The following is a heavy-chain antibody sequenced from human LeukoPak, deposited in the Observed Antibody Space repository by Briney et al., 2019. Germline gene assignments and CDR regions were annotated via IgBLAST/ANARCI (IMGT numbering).Heavy chain of an antibody. D-gene: IGHD3-3*01. CDR3: ARVPLPYDFWSGFLYYFDY. V-gene: IGHV3-11*04. Sequence: KPGGSLRLSCAASGFTFSDYYMSWIRQAPGKGLEWVSYISSSGSTIYYADSVKGRFTISRDNAKNSLYLQMNSLRAEDTAVYYYARVPLPYDFWSGFLYYFDYWGQGTLVTVSS. J-gene: IGHJ4*02. CDR1: GFTFSDYY. CDR2: ISSSGSTI.